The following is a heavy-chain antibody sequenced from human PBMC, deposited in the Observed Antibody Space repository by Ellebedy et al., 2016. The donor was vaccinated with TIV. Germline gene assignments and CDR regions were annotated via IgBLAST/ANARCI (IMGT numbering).Heavy chain of an antibody. Sequence: AASVKVSCKASGGTFSSYAISWVRQAPGQGLEWMGGIIPIFGTANYAQKFQGRVTITADESTSTAYMELSRLRSDDTAVYYCARKGGAGWIQLMHDAFDIWGQGIMVTVSS. D-gene: IGHD5-18*01. CDR3: ARKGGAGWIQLMHDAFDI. V-gene: IGHV1-69*13. J-gene: IGHJ3*02. CDR2: IIPIFGTA. CDR1: GGTFSSYA.